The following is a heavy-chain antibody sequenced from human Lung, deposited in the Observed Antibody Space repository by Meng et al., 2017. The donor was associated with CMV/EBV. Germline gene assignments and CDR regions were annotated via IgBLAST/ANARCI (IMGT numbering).Heavy chain of an antibody. Sequence: SXAASGFPLSNAWMSWVRQAPGKGLEWFGRIKSKTDGGTTDYAAPVKGRFTISRDDSKNTLYLQMNSLKTEDTAVYYCTTGRIYCSSTSCHWGGMDVWGQGTTVTVSS. D-gene: IGHD2-2*01. CDR2: IKSKTDGGTT. CDR1: GFPLSNAW. CDR3: TTGRIYCSSTSCHWGGMDV. J-gene: IGHJ6*02. V-gene: IGHV3-15*01.